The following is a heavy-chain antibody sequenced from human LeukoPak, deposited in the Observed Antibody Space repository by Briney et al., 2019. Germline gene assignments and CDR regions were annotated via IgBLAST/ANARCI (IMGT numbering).Heavy chain of an antibody. Sequence: SETLSLTCTVSGGSISSYYWSWMPQRAGKGREWIGRIDTSGNTNYKPSLKSRVTMSVDTSKNQFSLKLNSVTAADTAVYYCARVSSSWYQDWYFDLWGRGTLVTVSS. CDR2: IDTSGNT. V-gene: IGHV4-4*07. D-gene: IGHD6-13*01. CDR1: GGSISSYY. J-gene: IGHJ2*01. CDR3: ARVSSSWYQDWYFDL.